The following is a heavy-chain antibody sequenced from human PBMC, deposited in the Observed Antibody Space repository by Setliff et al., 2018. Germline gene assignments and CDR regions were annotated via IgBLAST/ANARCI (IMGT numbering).Heavy chain of an antibody. CDR2: IIPLFETT. Sequence: SVKVSCKASGGTFSSYAISWVRQAPGQGLEWMGRIIPLFETTNYVEKFQGSVTITADKSTSTAYMELSGLRSEDTAVYYCARLHCSGSSCYYDYWGQGTLVTVSS. J-gene: IGHJ4*02. CDR3: ARLHCSGSSCYYDY. D-gene: IGHD2-15*01. CDR1: GGTFSSYA. V-gene: IGHV1-69*06.